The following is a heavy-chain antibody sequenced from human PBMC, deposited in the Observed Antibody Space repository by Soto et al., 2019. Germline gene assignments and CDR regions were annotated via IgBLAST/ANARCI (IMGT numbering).Heavy chain of an antibody. Sequence: GGSLRLSCAASGFTFSSYGMHWVRQAPGKGLEWVAVISYDGSNKYYADSVKGRFTISRDNSKNTPYLQMNSLRAEDTAVYYCAKDLRLPDSSWFDPWGQGTLVTVSS. CDR3: AKDLRLPDSSWFDP. V-gene: IGHV3-30*18. CDR2: ISYDGSNK. D-gene: IGHD2-21*01. CDR1: GFTFSSYG. J-gene: IGHJ5*02.